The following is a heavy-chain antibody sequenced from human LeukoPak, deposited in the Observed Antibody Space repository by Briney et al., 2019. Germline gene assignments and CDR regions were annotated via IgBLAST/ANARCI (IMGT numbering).Heavy chain of an antibody. Sequence: SETLSLTCTVSGGSISSSNYYWGWIRQPPGKGLEWIGYIYYSGSTNYNPSLTSRVTISVGTSKNQFSLRLSSVTAADTAVYYCAREGSRDFWSGPVYYFDYWGQGTLVTVSS. V-gene: IGHV4-61*01. CDR2: IYYSGST. D-gene: IGHD3-3*01. J-gene: IGHJ4*02. CDR1: GGSISSSNYY. CDR3: AREGSRDFWSGPVYYFDY.